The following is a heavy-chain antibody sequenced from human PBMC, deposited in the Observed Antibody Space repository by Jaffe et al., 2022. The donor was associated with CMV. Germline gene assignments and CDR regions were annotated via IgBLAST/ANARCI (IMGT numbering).Heavy chain of an antibody. D-gene: IGHD6-19*01. Sequence: EVQLLESGGGLVQPGGSLRLSCAASGFTFSSYAMSWVRQAPGKGLEWVSAISGSGGSTYYADSVKGRFTISRDNSKNTLYLQMNSLRAEDTAVYYCAKGRSNPLAVAAGVDYWGQGTLVTVSS. V-gene: IGHV3-23*01. CDR2: ISGSGGST. CDR1: GFTFSSYA. J-gene: IGHJ4*02. CDR3: AKGRSNPLAVAAGVDY.